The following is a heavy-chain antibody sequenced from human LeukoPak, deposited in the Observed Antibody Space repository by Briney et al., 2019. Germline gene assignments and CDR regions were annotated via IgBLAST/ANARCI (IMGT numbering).Heavy chain of an antibody. CDR1: GGSISSGGYY. CDR2: IYHSGST. J-gene: IGHJ3*02. D-gene: IGHD3-3*01. V-gene: IGHV4-30-2*01. CDR3: ARDPPIFGVGIDAFDI. Sequence: TPSETLSLTCTVSGGSISSGGYYWSWIRQPPGKGLEWIGYIYHSGSTYYNPSLKSRVTISVDRSKNQFSLKLSSVTAADTAVYYCARDPPIFGVGIDAFDIWGQRTMVTVSS.